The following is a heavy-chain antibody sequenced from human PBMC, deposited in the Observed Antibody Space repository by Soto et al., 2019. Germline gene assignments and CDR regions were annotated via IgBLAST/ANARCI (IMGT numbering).Heavy chain of an antibody. V-gene: IGHV4-61*08. D-gene: IGHD3-16*01. CDR1: GDTVGSGDYY. J-gene: IGHJ5*02. CDR2: VYFSGST. CDR3: ARIPVDTYMIYWSDP. Sequence: SETLSLTCSVSGDTVGSGDYYWSWIRQPPGKGLEWIGHVYFSGSTNYIPSLKSRLTMSVDTAKNQFSLKLNSVTAADTAVYYCARIPVDTYMIYWSDPWGQGTQVTVSS.